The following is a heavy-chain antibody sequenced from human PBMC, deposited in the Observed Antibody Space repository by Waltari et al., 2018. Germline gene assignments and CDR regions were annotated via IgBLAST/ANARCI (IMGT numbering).Heavy chain of an antibody. V-gene: IGHV1-69*13. D-gene: IGHD2-8*02. CDR1: GGPFSSYA. CDR2: IIPIFGTA. J-gene: IGHJ6*02. Sequence: QVQLVQSGAEVKKPGSSVKVSCKASGGPFSSYAISWVRQAPGQGLEWMGGIIPIFGTANYAQKFQGRVTITADESTSTAYMELSSLRSEDTAVYYCARVCSEWWCMPLYYYGMDVWGQGTTVTVSS. CDR3: ARVCSEWWCMPLYYYGMDV.